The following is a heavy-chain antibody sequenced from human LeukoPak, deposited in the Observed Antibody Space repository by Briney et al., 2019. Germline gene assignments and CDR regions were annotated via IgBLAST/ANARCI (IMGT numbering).Heavy chain of an antibody. CDR2: ISDSGAGT. D-gene: IGHD3-3*01. Sequence: GGSLRLSCAASGFTFNNYAMSCVRQAPGQGLEWVSSISDSGAGTYFADSVKGRFIISRDNSKNTLYLQMSSLRADDTAVYYCAKRQSITLFGVNTDYFDYWGQGTLVTVSS. J-gene: IGHJ4*02. CDR1: GFTFNNYA. V-gene: IGHV3-23*01. CDR3: AKRQSITLFGVNTDYFDY.